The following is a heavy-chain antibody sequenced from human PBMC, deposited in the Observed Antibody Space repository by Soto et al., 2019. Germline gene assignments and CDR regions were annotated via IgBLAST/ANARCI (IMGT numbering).Heavy chain of an antibody. Sequence: ASVKVSCKASGYTFTSYDINWVRQATGQRLEWLGWMNPNSGNTGYAQKFQGRVTMTRNTSISTAYMELSSLRSEDTAVYYCARGFRYYDILTGQYYYGMDVWGQGTTVTVSS. V-gene: IGHV1-8*01. D-gene: IGHD3-9*01. CDR3: ARGFRYYDILTGQYYYGMDV. J-gene: IGHJ6*02. CDR1: GYTFTSYD. CDR2: MNPNSGNT.